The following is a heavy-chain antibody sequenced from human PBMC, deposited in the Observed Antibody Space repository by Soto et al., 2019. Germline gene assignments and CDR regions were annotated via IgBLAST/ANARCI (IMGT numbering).Heavy chain of an antibody. V-gene: IGHV1-69*13. J-gene: IGHJ4*02. D-gene: IGHD3-10*01. CDR3: AREGSGSRGSPSTRLSPYFDY. CDR1: GGTFSSYA. CDR2: IIPIFGTA. Sequence: SVKVSCKASGGTFSSYAISWVRQAPEQGLEWMGGIIPIFGTANYAQKSQGRVTITADESTSTAYMELSSLRSEDTAVYYCAREGSGSRGSPSTRLSPYFDYWGQGTLVPVS.